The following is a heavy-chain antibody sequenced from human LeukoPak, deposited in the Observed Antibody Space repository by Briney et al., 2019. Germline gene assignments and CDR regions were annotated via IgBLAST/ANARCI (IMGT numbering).Heavy chain of an antibody. CDR3: ATDSSSYPGGDY. CDR2: IYHSGST. V-gene: IGHV4-38-2*01. D-gene: IGHD6-13*01. CDR1: GYSISSGYY. Sequence: SETLSLTCAASGYSISSGYYWGWIRPPPGKGLEWIGSIYHSGSTYYNPSLKSRVTISVDTSKNQFSLKLSSVTAADTAVYYCATDSSSYPGGDYWGQGTLVTVSS. J-gene: IGHJ4*02.